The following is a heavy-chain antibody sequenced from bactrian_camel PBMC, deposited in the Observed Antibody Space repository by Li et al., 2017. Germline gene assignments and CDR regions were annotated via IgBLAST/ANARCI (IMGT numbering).Heavy chain of an antibody. CDR3: VAETWVGYCPDFFTY. V-gene: IGHV3S10*01. Sequence: VQLVESGGGSVQAGGSLRLSCAASGYTSCSYDMSWYRQAPGKEREEVAGIEGDGSTNYVDFARDRFTISRDNAKNTAYLQIINLTPEDTGVYTCVAETWVGYCPDFFTYWGQGTQVTVS. D-gene: IGHD3*01. J-gene: IGHJ4*01. CDR2: IEGDGST. CDR1: GYTSCSYD.